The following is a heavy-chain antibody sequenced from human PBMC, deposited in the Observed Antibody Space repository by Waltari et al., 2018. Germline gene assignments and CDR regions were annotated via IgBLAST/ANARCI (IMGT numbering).Heavy chain of an antibody. V-gene: IGHV4-61*02. CDR3: AREEGIAAAGIAAFDY. J-gene: IGHJ4*02. Sequence: QVQLQESGPGLVKPSQTLSLTCTVSGGSISSGSYYWSWIRQPAGKGLEWIGRIYTSGSNNNNPALKSRVTISVDTSKNKFSLKLSSVTAADTAVYYCAREEGIAAAGIAAFDYWGQGTLVTVSS. CDR1: GGSISSGSYY. D-gene: IGHD6-13*01. CDR2: IYTSGSN.